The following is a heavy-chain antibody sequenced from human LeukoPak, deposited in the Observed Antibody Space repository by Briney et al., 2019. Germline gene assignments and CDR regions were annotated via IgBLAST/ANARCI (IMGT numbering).Heavy chain of an antibody. Sequence: SETLSLTCTVSGGSISSSSYYWGWIRQPPGKGLEWIGEINHSGSTNYNPSLKSRVTISVDTSKNQFSLKLSSVTAADTAVYYCATPTYYYGSGSYRNWFDPWAREPWSPSPQ. CDR2: INHSGST. D-gene: IGHD3-10*01. CDR3: ATPTYYYGSGSYRNWFDP. J-gene: IGHJ5*02. CDR1: GGSISSSSYY. V-gene: IGHV4-39*07.